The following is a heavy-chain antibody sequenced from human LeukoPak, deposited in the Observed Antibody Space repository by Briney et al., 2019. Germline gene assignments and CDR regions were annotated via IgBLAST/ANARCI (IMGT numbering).Heavy chain of an antibody. CDR1: GFTVSSNS. CDR2: IYSGGNT. J-gene: IGHJ4*02. V-gene: IGHV3-66*01. CDR3: ARFATGTPGYFDY. D-gene: IGHD1-1*01. Sequence: GGSLRLSCAASGFTVSSNSMSWVRQAPGKGLEWVSVIYSGGNTYYADSVKGRFTISRDNSKNTLYLQMNSLRAEDTAVYYCARFATGTPGYFDYWGQGTLVTVSS.